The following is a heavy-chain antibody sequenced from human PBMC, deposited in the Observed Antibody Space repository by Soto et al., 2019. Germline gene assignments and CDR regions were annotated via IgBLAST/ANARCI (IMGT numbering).Heavy chain of an antibody. CDR3: ARVVLTITRGAFDG. CDR2: ISHSGTS. CDR1: GGSISSSHW. D-gene: IGHD3-9*01. J-gene: IGHJ3*01. V-gene: IGHV4-4*02. Sequence: QVQLQESGPGLVKPSGTLSLTCAVSGGSISSSHWWTWVRQSPGKGLEYIGEISHSGTSNSNPSLKRRGTLSVDKSKKHFSLTLTSVTAADTAVYYCARVVLTITRGAFDGWGQGTLVIVSS.